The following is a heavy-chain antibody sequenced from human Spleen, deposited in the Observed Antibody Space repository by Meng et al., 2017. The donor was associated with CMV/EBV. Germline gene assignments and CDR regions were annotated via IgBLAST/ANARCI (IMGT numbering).Heavy chain of an antibody. CDR1: GFTFSSYS. Sequence: GESLKISCAASGFTFSSYSMNWVRQAPGKGLEWVSSISSSSSYIYYADSVKGRFTISRDNVMNSLYLQMHSLRAEDTAVYYCARVAVQYCSSTSCYTSYGMDVWGQGTSVTVSS. V-gene: IGHV3-21*04. D-gene: IGHD2-2*02. CDR2: ISSSSSYI. CDR3: ARVAVQYCSSTSCYTSYGMDV. J-gene: IGHJ6*02.